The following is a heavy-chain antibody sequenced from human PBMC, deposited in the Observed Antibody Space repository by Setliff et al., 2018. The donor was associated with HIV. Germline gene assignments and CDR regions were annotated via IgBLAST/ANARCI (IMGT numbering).Heavy chain of an antibody. CDR2: INAGNGDT. D-gene: IGHD5-18*01. V-gene: IGHV1-3*01. CDR3: ARVFVDTAVLRVLEYYFDS. J-gene: IGHJ4*02. Sequence: ASVKVSCKPSGYTFTSYAMHWVRQAPGQRLEWMGWINAGNGDTKYSQKFQGRVTMTRDTSISTAYMELSRLRSDDTAVYYCARVFVDTAVLRVLEYYFDSWGRGTLVTVSS. CDR1: GYTFTSYA.